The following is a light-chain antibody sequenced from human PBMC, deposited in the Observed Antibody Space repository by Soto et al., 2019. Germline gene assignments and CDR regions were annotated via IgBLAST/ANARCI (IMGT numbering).Light chain of an antibody. CDR2: GNS. J-gene: IGLJ3*02. V-gene: IGLV1-40*01. CDR3: QSYDRSLSGSV. CDR1: SSNIGAGYD. Sequence: QSVLTQPPSVSGAPGQRVTISCTGSSSNIGAGYDVHWYQQLPGTAPKLLIYGNSNRPSGVPDRFSGSKSGTSASLAITGLQAEDEAYYYCQSYDRSLSGSVFGGGTKLTVL.